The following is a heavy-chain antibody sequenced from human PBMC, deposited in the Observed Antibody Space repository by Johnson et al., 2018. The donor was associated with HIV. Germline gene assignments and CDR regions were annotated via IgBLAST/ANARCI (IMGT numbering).Heavy chain of an antibody. D-gene: IGHD3-22*01. Sequence: QVQLVESGGGLVKPGGSLRLSCAASGFTFDDYGMSWVRQTPGKGLEWVSYISSSGGTIYYADSVKGRFSISRDNAKNSLYLQMNSLRAEDTAVYYCARDRGYWDAFDIWGQGTMVIVSS. J-gene: IGHJ3*02. CDR1: GFTFDDYG. CDR2: ISSSGGTI. CDR3: ARDRGYWDAFDI. V-gene: IGHV3-11*04.